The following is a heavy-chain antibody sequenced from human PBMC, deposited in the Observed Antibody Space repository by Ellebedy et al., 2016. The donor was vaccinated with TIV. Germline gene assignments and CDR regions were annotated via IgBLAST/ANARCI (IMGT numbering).Heavy chain of an antibody. V-gene: IGHV3-53*01. CDR3: AKSNADYGDYFDY. Sequence: PGGSLRLSCAASGFSVSNNYVGWVRQAPGKGLECVSVLYGSGAIHSIDSVRGRFIISRDNSRNMVFLQMNKLRAEDTAVYYCAKSNADYGDYFDYWGQGALVTVSS. CDR2: LYGSGAI. D-gene: IGHD4-17*01. J-gene: IGHJ4*02. CDR1: GFSVSNNY.